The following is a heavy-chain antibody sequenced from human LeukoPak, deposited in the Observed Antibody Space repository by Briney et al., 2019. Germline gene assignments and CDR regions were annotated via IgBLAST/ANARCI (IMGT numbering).Heavy chain of an antibody. CDR3: AKGSYGSPPRVDY. J-gene: IGHJ4*02. D-gene: IGHD6-13*01. Sequence: PGGSLRLSCAASGFTFSNYAMSWVRQAPGKGLEWVSAISGTGYNTYYADSVKGRFTISRDNSKNTVYPQINTLRAEDTAVYYCAKGSYGSPPRVDYWGQGTLVTVSS. CDR1: GFTFSNYA. CDR2: ISGTGYNT. V-gene: IGHV3-23*01.